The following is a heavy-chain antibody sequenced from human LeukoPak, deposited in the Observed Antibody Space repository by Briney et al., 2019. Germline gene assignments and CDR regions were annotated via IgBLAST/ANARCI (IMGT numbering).Heavy chain of an antibody. Sequence: GGSLRLSCAASGFTFSSYGMHWVRQAPGKGLEWVAVISYDGSNKYYADSVKGRFTISRDNSKNTLYLQMNSLRAEDTAVYYCAKDRTSSGSSHWGQGTLVTASS. CDR1: GFTFSSYG. CDR2: ISYDGSNK. V-gene: IGHV3-30*18. D-gene: IGHD6-19*01. J-gene: IGHJ4*02. CDR3: AKDRTSSGSSH.